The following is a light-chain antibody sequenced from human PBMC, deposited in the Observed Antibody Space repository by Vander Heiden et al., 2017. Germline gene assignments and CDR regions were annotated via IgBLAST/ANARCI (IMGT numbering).Light chain of an antibody. J-gene: IGLJ3*02. CDR2: DDS. V-gene: IGLV3-21*03. CDR3: QVWDSSSDPNWV. CDR1: NIGSKS. Sequence: SYVLTQQPSVSVATGKTARITCGGNNIGSKSVHWYQQKPGQAPVLVVYDDSDRPSGIPERFSGSNSGNTATLTISRVEAGDEADYYCQVWDSSSDPNWVFGGGTKLTVL.